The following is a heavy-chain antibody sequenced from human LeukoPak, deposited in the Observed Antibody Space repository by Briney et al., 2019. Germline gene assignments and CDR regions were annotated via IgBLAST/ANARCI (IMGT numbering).Heavy chain of an antibody. CDR1: GFTFSSYW. J-gene: IGHJ6*03. Sequence: GGSLRLSCAASGFTFSSYWMSWVRQAPGKGLEWVANIKQDGSEKYYVDSVKGRFTISRDNAKNSLYLQMNSLRAEDTAVYYCARNTRGGGYYYYYMDVWGKGTTVTVSS. V-gene: IGHV3-7*01. D-gene: IGHD3-16*01. CDR3: ARNTRGGGYYYYYMDV. CDR2: IKQDGSEK.